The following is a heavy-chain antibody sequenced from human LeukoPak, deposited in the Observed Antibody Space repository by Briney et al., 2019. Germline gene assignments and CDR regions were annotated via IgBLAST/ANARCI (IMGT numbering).Heavy chain of an antibody. CDR1: GGSFSGYY. V-gene: IGHV4-34*01. CDR2: INHSGST. Sequence: SETLSLTCAVYGGSFSGYYWSWIRQPPGKGLEWIGEINHSGSTNYNPSLKSRVTISVDTSKNQFSLKLSSVTAADTAVYYCTRYDPAATGGWFDPWGQGTLVTVSS. CDR3: TRYDPAATGGWFDP. J-gene: IGHJ5*02. D-gene: IGHD2-15*01.